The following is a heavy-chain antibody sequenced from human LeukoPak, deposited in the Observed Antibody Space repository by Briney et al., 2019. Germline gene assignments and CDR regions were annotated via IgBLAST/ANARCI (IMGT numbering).Heavy chain of an antibody. Sequence: GGSLRLSCAASGFTFSSYAMSWVRQAPGKGLEWVAVISYDGINKYYADSVKGRFTISRDNSKNTLYLQMNSLRAEDTAVYYRARVLWCGGLWTPFDSWGQGTLVTVSS. D-gene: IGHD3-10*01. V-gene: IGHV3-30-3*01. CDR2: ISYDGINK. CDR3: ARVLWCGGLWTPFDS. CDR1: GFTFSSYA. J-gene: IGHJ4*02.